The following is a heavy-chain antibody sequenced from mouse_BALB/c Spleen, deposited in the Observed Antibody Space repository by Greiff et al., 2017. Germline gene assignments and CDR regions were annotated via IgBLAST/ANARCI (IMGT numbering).Heavy chain of an antibody. CDR2: ISDGGSYT. CDR3: ASPRSYYYGSSYYAMDY. CDR1: GFTFSDYY. J-gene: IGHJ4*01. D-gene: IGHD1-1*01. Sequence: DVKLVESGGGLVKPGGSLKLSCAASGFTFSDYYMYWVRQTPEKRLEWVATISDGGSYTYYPDSVKGRFTISRDNAKNNLYLQMSSLKSEDTAMYYCASPRSYYYGSSYYAMDYWGQGTSVTVSS. V-gene: IGHV5-4*02.